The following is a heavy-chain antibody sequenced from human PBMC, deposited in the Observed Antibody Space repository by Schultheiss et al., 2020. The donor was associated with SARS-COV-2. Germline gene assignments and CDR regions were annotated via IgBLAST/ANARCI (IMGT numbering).Heavy chain of an antibody. Sequence: GGSLRLSCAASGFTFSSYGMHWVRQAPGKGLEWVAVISYDGSNKYYADSVKGRFTISRDNSKNTLYLQMNSLRTEDTAVYFCAKGWKTIFGVVIMDYYFDYWGQGTLVTVSS. CDR2: ISYDGSNK. J-gene: IGHJ4*02. CDR1: GFTFSSYG. V-gene: IGHV3-30*12. CDR3: AKGWKTIFGVVIMDYYFDY. D-gene: IGHD3-3*01.